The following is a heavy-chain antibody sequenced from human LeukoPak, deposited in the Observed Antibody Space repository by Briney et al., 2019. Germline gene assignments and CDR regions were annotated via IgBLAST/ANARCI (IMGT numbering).Heavy chain of an antibody. J-gene: IGHJ3*02. V-gene: IGHV5-51*01. D-gene: IGHD5-24*01. CDR1: GYSFTSYW. CDR2: IYPGDSDT. Sequence: GESLKISCKGSGYSFTSYWIGWVRQMPGKGLEWMGIIYPGDSDTRYSPFFQGQVTISADKSISTAYLQWSSLKASDTAMYYCARRWLQPTRNIDAFDIWGQGTMVTVSS. CDR3: ARRWLQPTRNIDAFDI.